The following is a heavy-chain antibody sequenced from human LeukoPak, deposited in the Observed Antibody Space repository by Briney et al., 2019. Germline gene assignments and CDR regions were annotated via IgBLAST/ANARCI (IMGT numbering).Heavy chain of an antibody. J-gene: IGHJ4*02. CDR1: GFTFSSYA. Sequence: PGGSLRLSCAASGFTFSSYAMSWVRQAPGKGLEWVSSISGSADRTYYADSVKGRFTISRDNSKNTLYLQMNSLRAEDTAIYYCAKESPYGSGSRKYYFDYWGQGTLVTVS. D-gene: IGHD3-10*01. CDR3: AKESPYGSGSRKYYFDY. V-gene: IGHV3-23*01. CDR2: ISGSADRT.